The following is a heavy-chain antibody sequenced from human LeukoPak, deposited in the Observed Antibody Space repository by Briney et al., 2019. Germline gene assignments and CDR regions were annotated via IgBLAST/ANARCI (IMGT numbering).Heavy chain of an antibody. J-gene: IGHJ6*02. D-gene: IGHD6-13*01. CDR1: GFTFSSYA. CDR3: AKSGGQQLVAAYGMDV. V-gene: IGHV3-48*04. CDR2: ISSSSSPI. Sequence: GGSLRLSCAASGFTFSSYAMHWVRQAPGKGLEWISYISSSSSPIYYAGSVKGRFTTSRDNAKNSLYLQTNSLRVEDTAVYYCAKSGGQQLVAAYGMDVWGQGTTVTVSS.